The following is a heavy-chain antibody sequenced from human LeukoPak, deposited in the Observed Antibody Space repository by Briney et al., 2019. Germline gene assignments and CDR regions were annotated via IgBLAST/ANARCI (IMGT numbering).Heavy chain of an antibody. D-gene: IGHD2-21*02. Sequence: GGSLRLSCAASGFTFSSYGMHWVRQAPGKGLEWVAVIWYDGSNKYYADSVKGRFTISRDNSKNTLYLQMNSLRAEDTAVYYCARGGFGGDPANYFDYWGQGTLVTVSS. J-gene: IGHJ4*02. V-gene: IGHV3-33*01. CDR1: GFTFSSYG. CDR2: IWYDGSNK. CDR3: ARGGFGGDPANYFDY.